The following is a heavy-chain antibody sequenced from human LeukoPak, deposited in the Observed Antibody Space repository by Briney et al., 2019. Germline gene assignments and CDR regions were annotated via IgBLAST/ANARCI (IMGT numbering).Heavy chain of an antibody. J-gene: IGHJ4*02. V-gene: IGHV4-39*07. CDR2: IYYSGST. Sequence: SETLSLTCTVSGGSISSSSYYWGWIRQPPGKGLEWIGSIYYSGSTYYNPSLKSRVTISVDTSKNQFSLKLSSVTAADTAVYYCASSNHVVVVAATPYFDYWGQGTLVTVSS. CDR3: ASSNHVVVVAATPYFDY. D-gene: IGHD2-15*01. CDR1: GGSISSSSYY.